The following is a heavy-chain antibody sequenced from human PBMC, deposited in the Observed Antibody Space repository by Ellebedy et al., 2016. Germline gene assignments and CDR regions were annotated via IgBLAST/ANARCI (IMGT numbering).Heavy chain of an antibody. CDR1: GYNFNKYG. CDR2: TNPYNENI. J-gene: IGHJ4*02. V-gene: IGHV1-18*01. CDR3: ARGIFNSAEGLDF. D-gene: IGHD3-9*01. Sequence: ASVKVSXXASGYNFNKYGVSWVRQAPGQGLEWMGWTNPYNENIHYAQKFQGRVVLTADTSTSTAYMELTSLRSDDTAVFYCARGIFNSAEGLDFWGQGTLVVVSS.